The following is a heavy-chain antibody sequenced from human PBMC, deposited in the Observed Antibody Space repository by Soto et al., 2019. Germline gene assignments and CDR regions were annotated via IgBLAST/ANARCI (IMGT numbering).Heavy chain of an antibody. CDR1: GYTFTSCG. J-gene: IGHJ6*02. CDR3: GRHGGGIVLVPAAIHSYAMDV. Sequence: ASVKVSCKASGYTFTSCGISWVRRAPGEGLEWMGWISAYNGNTNYAQKLQGRVTMTTDTSTSTAYMELRSLRSDDTAVYYCGRHGGGIVLVPAAIHSYAMDVWG. V-gene: IGHV1-18*01. D-gene: IGHD2-2*02. CDR2: ISAYNGNT.